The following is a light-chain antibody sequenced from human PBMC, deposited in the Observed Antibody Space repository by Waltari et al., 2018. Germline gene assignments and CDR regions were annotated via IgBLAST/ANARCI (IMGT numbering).Light chain of an antibody. J-gene: IGLJ2*01. CDR2: EGT. Sequence: QSALIQPASASRSPCNSHTIPSPGNLRDLGPYAFFSWYQQHPGKAPKLIIYEGTKRPSGVSGRFSGSTSGDTASLTISGLLAEDEADYYCCSCTYSSTFVFGGGTKLSVL. CDR1: LRDLGPYAF. CDR3: CSCTYSSTFV. V-gene: IGLV2-23*03.